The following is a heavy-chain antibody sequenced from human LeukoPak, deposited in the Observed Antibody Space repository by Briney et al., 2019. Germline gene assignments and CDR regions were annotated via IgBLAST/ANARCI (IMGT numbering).Heavy chain of an antibody. Sequence: GRSLRLSCAASGFTFSSYGMHWVRQAPGKGLEWVAVIWSDGSSKHYADSVRGRFIISRDNSNNTLHLQMNSLRAEDTAVYYCAKDREKAVGATIFDHWGQGTLVTVSS. CDR2: IWSDGSSK. D-gene: IGHD1-26*01. CDR1: GFTFSSYG. J-gene: IGHJ4*02. CDR3: AKDREKAVGATIFDH. V-gene: IGHV3-33*06.